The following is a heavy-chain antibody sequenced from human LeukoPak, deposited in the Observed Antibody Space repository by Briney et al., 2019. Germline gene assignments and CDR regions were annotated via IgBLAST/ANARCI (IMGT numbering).Heavy chain of an antibody. CDR1: GFIFSTYS. D-gene: IGHD1-26*01. CDR3: ARGTGLSGGYYAFAS. Sequence: GGSLRLSCAASGFIFSTYSMNWVRQAPGRGLEWVSSISSDSSYIYYADSVKGRFTISRDNAKNSLFLQMNSLRAEDTAVYYCARGTGLSGGYYAFASWGQGTLVTVSS. CDR2: ISSDSSYI. V-gene: IGHV3-21*01. J-gene: IGHJ4*02.